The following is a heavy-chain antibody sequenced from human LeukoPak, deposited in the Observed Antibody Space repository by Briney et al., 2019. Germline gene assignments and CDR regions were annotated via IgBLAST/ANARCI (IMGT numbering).Heavy chain of an antibody. CDR1: GYTFTSYA. CDR2: INAGNGNT. CDR3: VRDLLPSGWYIRAGYFDY. Sequence: ASVKVSCKASGYTFTSYAMHWVRQAPGQRLEWMGWINAGNGNTKYSQKFQGRVTITRDTSASTAYMELSSLRSEDTAVYYCVRDLLPSGWYIRAGYFDYWGQGTLVTVSS. J-gene: IGHJ4*02. V-gene: IGHV1-3*01. D-gene: IGHD6-19*01.